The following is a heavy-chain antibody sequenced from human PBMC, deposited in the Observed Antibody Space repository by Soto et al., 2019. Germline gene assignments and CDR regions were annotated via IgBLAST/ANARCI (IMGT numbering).Heavy chain of an antibody. J-gene: IGHJ3*02. CDR2: IYYSGST. CDR1: GGSICSSSYY. D-gene: IGHD6-19*01. Sequence: PSESLSLTCTVSGGSICSSSYYWGWIRQPPGKGLEWIGSIYYSGSTYYNPSLKSRVTISVDTSKNQFSLKLSSVTAADTAVYYCARLTAVAGAHDAFDIWGQGTMVTVSS. CDR3: ARLTAVAGAHDAFDI. V-gene: IGHV4-39*01.